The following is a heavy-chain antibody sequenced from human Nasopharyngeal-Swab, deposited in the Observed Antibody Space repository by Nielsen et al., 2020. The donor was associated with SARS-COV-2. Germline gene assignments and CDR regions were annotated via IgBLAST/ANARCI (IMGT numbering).Heavy chain of an antibody. CDR3: ATRSGYYGSGNFYDY. J-gene: IGHJ4*02. CDR2: ISGSGGST. Sequence: GESLKISCAASGFTFSSYAMSWVRQAPGKGLEWVSAISGSGGSTYYADSVKGRFTISRDNSKNTLYLQMNSLRAEDTAVYYCATRSGYYGSGNFYDYWGQGTLVTVSS. CDR1: GFTFSSYA. V-gene: IGHV3-23*01. D-gene: IGHD3-10*01.